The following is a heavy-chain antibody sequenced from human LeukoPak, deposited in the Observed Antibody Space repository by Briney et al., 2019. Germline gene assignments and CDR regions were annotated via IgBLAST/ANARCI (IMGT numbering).Heavy chain of an antibody. CDR3: ARGDHYYDSSGYYYRNSAEYFQH. CDR2: INHSGST. V-gene: IGHV4-34*01. CDR1: GGSFSGYY. J-gene: IGHJ1*01. Sequence: SETLSLTCAVYGGSFSGYYWSWIRQPPGKGLEWIGEINHSGSTNYNPSLKSRVTISVDTSKNQFSLKLSSVTAADTAVYYCARGDHYYDSSGYYYRNSAEYFQHWGQGTLVTVSP. D-gene: IGHD3-22*01.